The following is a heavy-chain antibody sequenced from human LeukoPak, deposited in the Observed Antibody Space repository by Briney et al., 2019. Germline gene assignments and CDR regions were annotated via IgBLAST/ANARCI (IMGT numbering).Heavy chain of an antibody. CDR3: ARAASFWSGYYDY. V-gene: IGHV4-59*01. CDR2: IYYSGST. J-gene: IGHJ4*02. D-gene: IGHD3-3*01. Sequence: PSETLSLTCTVSGGSISSYYWSWIRQPPGKGLEWIGYIYYSGSTNYNPSLKSRVTISVDTSKNQFSLKLSSVTAADTAVYYCARAASFWSGYYDYRGQGTLVTVSS. CDR1: GGSISSYY.